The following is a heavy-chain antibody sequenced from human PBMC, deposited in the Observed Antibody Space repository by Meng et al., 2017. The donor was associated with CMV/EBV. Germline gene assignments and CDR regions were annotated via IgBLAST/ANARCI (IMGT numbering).Heavy chain of an antibody. CDR2: IYTSGTT. V-gene: IGHV4-4*07. Sequence: HLPSPVPPRVKPSEPLSPPCTLFGCLFTTSYWVCLRQPARAALEWIGRIYTSGTTNYNPSLQSRVTMSVDTSKHQFSLKLRSVTAADTAVYSCAKSFEQNWNYGGWYFDLWGRGTLVTVSS. J-gene: IGHJ2*01. CDR1: GCLFTTSY. D-gene: IGHD1-7*01. CDR3: AKSFEQNWNYGGWYFDL.